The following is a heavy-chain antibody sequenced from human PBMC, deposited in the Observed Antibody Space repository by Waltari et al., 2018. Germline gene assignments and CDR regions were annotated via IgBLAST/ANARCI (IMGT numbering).Heavy chain of an antibody. Sequence: QVQLQQWGAGLLKPSETLSLTCAVYGGSFSGYYWSWIRQPPGKGLEWIGEINQSGRTNDNPSLKIRVAISVDTSNNQFSLKLSSVTAADTAVYYCARGRTSSWYYYYYYMDVWGKGTTVTVSS. D-gene: IGHD6-13*01. J-gene: IGHJ6*03. CDR3: ARGRTSSWYYYYYYMDV. CDR2: INQSGRT. CDR1: GGSFSGYY. V-gene: IGHV4-34*01.